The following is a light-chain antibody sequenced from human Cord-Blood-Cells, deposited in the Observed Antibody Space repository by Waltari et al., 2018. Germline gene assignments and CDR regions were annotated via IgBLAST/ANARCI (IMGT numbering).Light chain of an antibody. J-gene: IGLJ3*02. CDR1: SSTIGSNS. CDR2: RNN. CDR3: AAWDDSLSGWV. V-gene: IGLV1-47*01. Sequence: QSVLTQPPSASGTPGQRVTNSCSGTSSTIGSNSVYWYQQLPGKAPKLLIYRNNQRPSGVPDRFSGSKSGTSASLAISGLRSEDEADYYCAAWDDSLSGWVFGGGTKLTVL.